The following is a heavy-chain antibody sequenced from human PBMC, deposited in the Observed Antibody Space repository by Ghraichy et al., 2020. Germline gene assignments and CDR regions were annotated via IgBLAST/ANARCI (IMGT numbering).Heavy chain of an antibody. CDR3: ARDRDDIWGNYRYSFNC. V-gene: IGHV3-48*02. CDR1: GFSFSTYS. D-gene: IGHD3-16*02. Sequence: GGSLRLSCAASGFSFSTYSMNWVRNVPGKGLEWLSYISGSSGSIYYADSVRSRFTVSRDNAKNSLFLQMNSLRDEDTAVYYCARDRDDIWGNYRYSFNCWGQGTLVTVSS. CDR2: ISGSSGSI. J-gene: IGHJ4*02.